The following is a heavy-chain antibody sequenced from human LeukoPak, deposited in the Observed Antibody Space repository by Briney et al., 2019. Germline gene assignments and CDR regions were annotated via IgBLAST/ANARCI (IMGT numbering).Heavy chain of an antibody. CDR3: AREGLGYCSGGSCYVDY. D-gene: IGHD2-15*01. Sequence: GYADSVKGRFTISRDNAKNSLYLQMNSLRAEDAALYYCAREGLGYCSGGSCYVDYWGQGTLVTVSS. V-gene: IGHV3-20*03. J-gene: IGHJ4*02.